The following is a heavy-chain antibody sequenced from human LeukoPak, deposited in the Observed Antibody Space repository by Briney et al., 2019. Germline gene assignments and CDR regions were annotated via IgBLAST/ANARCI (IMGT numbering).Heavy chain of an antibody. CDR2: ISYSSSLT. CDR1: GFTFSSYG. D-gene: IGHD3-10*01. CDR3: AKVIRGGFGMDV. J-gene: IGHJ6*02. Sequence: GGSLRLSCAASGFTFSSYGMHWVRQAPGKGLEWISYISYSSSLTDYADSVKGRFTISRDNAKNSLSLQLNSLRDEDTAVYLCAKVIRGGFGMDVWGQGTTVTVSS. V-gene: IGHV3-48*02.